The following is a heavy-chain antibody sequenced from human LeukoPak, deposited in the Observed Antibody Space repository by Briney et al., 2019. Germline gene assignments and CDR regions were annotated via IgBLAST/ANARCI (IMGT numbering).Heavy chain of an antibody. V-gene: IGHV1-18*01. CDR2: ISAYSGNT. CDR3: ARGRDKGDY. J-gene: IGHJ4*02. CDR1: GYTFINSG. Sequence: GASVTVSCKASGYTFINSGITWVRQAPGQGLEWMGWISAYSGNTDYAQKFQGRVTMTTDTSTTTAYMHLTSLSSDDTAVYYCARGRDKGDYWGQGTLVTVSS.